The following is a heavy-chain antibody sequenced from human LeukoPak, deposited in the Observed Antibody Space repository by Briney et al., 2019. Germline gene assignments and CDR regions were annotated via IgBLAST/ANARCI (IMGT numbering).Heavy chain of an antibody. V-gene: IGHV3-9*01. D-gene: IGHD6-13*01. CDR1: GFTFDDYA. Sequence: GGSLRLSCAASGFTFDDYAMHWVRQAPGKGLEWDSGISWNSGSIGYADSVKGRFTISRDNAKNSLYLQMNSLRAEDTALYYCAKDMSSQYSSSWYFDYWGQGTLVTVSS. CDR3: AKDMSSQYSSSWYFDY. CDR2: ISWNSGSI. J-gene: IGHJ4*02.